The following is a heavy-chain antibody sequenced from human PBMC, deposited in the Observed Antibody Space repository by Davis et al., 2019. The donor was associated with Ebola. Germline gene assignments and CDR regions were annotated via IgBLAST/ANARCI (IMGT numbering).Heavy chain of an antibody. CDR2: YGTSADT. D-gene: IGHD3-10*01. J-gene: IGHJ4*02. Sequence: GGSLRLSCSASGFIFSTYVMSWVRQAPGKGLEWVSTYGTSADTYYADSVKGRFTISRDNAKNSLYLQMNSLRDEDTAVYYCVRQWFGETDWGQGTLVTVSS. CDR3: VRQWFGETD. CDR1: GFIFSTYV. V-gene: IGHV3-69-1*01.